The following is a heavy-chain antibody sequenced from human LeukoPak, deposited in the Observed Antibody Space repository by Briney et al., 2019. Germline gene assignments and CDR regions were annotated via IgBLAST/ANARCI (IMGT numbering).Heavy chain of an antibody. CDR1: GYTFTSYG. CDR2: ISAYNGNT. J-gene: IGHJ6*03. V-gene: IGHV1-18*01. Sequence: GASVKVSCKASGYTFTSYGISWVRQAPGQGLEWMGWISAYNGNTNYAQKLQGRVTMTTDTSTSTAYMELRSLRSDDTAVYYCARVPGNGDYDGLNYYYYMDVWGKGTTVTVSS. D-gene: IGHD4-17*01. CDR3: ARVPGNGDYDGLNYYYYMDV.